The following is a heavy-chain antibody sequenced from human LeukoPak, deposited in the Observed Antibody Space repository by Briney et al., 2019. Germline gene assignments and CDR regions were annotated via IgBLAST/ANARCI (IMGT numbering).Heavy chain of an antibody. V-gene: IGHV1-18*01. CDR3: ARHFYGSGTYYHFDY. D-gene: IGHD3-10*01. J-gene: IGHJ4*02. CDR2: ISPYNDNT. Sequence: ASVKVSCKASGYSFPSYGISWVRQAPGQGPEWMGWISPYNDNTNYAQKLQGRATLTTDTSTSTAYMELRSLRSNDTAVYYCARHFYGSGTYYHFDYWGQGTLVTVSS. CDR1: GYSFPSYG.